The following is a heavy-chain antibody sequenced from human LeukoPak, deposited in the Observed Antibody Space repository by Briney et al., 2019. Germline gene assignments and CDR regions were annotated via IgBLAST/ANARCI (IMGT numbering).Heavy chain of an antibody. CDR2: IIPIFGTA. D-gene: IGHD3-22*01. J-gene: IGHJ5*02. Sequence: SVKVSCKASGGTFSSYAISWVRQAPGQGLEWMGGIIPIFGTANYAQKFQGRVMITADESTSTVYMELSSLRSEDTAVYYCARSQWANYDSSGYYQYNWFDPWGQGTLVTVSS. CDR3: ARSQWANYDSSGYYQYNWFDP. CDR1: GGTFSSYA. V-gene: IGHV1-69*13.